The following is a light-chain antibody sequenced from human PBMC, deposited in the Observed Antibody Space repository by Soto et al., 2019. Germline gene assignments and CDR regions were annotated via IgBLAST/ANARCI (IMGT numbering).Light chain of an antibody. J-gene: IGLJ3*02. V-gene: IGLV2-14*01. CDR3: RSYTSSSTRV. CDR2: EVS. CDR1: SSDVGGYNY. Sequence: QSALTQPASVSGSPGQSITLSCTGTSSDVGGYNYVSWFRQHPGKAPKLMISEVSNRPSGVSNRFAGSKSGNTASLTISGLQAEDEAAYYCRSYTSSSTRVFGGETKVTVL.